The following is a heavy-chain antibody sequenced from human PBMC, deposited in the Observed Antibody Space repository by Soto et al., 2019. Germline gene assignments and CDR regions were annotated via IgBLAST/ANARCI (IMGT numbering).Heavy chain of an antibody. D-gene: IGHD4-17*01. CDR1: GGSISSSNW. CDR3: ARKEYDDYRRFDP. V-gene: IGHV4-4*02. J-gene: IGHJ5*02. CDR2: IYHSGST. Sequence: QVQLQESGPGLVKPSGTLSLTCAVSGGSISSSNWWSWVRQPPGKGLEWIGEIYHSGSTNYNPSLKSRVTIPVDKSNNQFSLKLPSVTAADTAVYYCARKEYDDYRRFDPWGQGTLGTVSS.